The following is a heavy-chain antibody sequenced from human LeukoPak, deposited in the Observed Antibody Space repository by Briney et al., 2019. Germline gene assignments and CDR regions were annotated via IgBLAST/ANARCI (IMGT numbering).Heavy chain of an antibody. D-gene: IGHD7-27*01. V-gene: IGHV4-59*01. CDR3: ARVTGDTAFDI. CDR2: IYYSGST. Sequence: PSETLSLTCTVSGGSISSYYWSWLRQPPGKGLEWIGYIYYSGSTNYNPSLKSQVTISVDTSKNQFSLKLSSVTAADTAVYNCARVTGDTAFDIWGQGTMVTAS. J-gene: IGHJ3*02. CDR1: GGSISSYY.